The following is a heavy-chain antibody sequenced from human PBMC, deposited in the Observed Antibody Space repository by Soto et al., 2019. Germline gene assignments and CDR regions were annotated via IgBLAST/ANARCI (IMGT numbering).Heavy chain of an antibody. CDR2: ISTSASHI. D-gene: IGHD1-7*01. V-gene: IGHV3-21*06. J-gene: IGHJ5*02. Sequence: PGGSLRLSCTTSGISFGSYTMNWVRQAPGKGLEWVSSISTSASHIYYADSVKGRFTVSRDDGKNTLYLQMNNLRAEDTAVYFCATLLVPTTVLSLWFDPWGQGTLVTVSS. CDR1: GISFGSYT. CDR3: ATLLVPTTVLSLWFDP.